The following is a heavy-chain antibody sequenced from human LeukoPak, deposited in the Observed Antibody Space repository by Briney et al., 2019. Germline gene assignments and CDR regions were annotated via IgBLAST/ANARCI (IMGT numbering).Heavy chain of an antibody. CDR2: FYFSGGI. Sequence: SGIPSHTRAVPGVSLSGTYWWRWAGQPPGKGLEWFGCFYFSGGIYSNPSLKGRVTISENTSKNQFSLKLSSVTAANTALYYCASLRERSYFARGFDYWGQGTLVTVSS. J-gene: IGHJ4*02. V-gene: IGHV4-4*02. CDR1: GVSLSGTYW. CDR3: ASLRERSYFARGFDY. D-gene: IGHD5-18*01.